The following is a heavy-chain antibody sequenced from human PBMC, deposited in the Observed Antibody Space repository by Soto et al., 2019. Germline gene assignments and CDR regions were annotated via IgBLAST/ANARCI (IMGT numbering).Heavy chain of an antibody. J-gene: IGHJ4*02. Sequence: SETLSVTCAVYGGSFSGYYWSWSRQPPWKGLEWIGEINHSGSTNYNPSLKSRVTISVDTSKNQFSLKLNSMTAADTVVYYCARHNYGSGSTYFDYWGQGTLVTVSS. CDR3: ARHNYGSGSTYFDY. CDR1: GGSFSGYY. V-gene: IGHV4-34*01. CDR2: INHSGST. D-gene: IGHD3-10*01.